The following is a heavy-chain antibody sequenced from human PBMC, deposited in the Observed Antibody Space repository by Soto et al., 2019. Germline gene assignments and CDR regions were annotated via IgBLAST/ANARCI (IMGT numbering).Heavy chain of an antibody. CDR3: AKVRGRLEPTHYFDY. D-gene: IGHD1-1*01. V-gene: IGHV3-30*18. J-gene: IGHJ4*02. Sequence: SGGSLRLSCAASGFTFSSYGMHWVRQAPGKGLEWVAVISYDGSNKYYADSVKGRFTISRDNSKNTLYLQMNSLRPEDTAVYYCAKVRGRLEPTHYFDYWGQGTLVTVSS. CDR2: ISYDGSNK. CDR1: GFTFSSYG.